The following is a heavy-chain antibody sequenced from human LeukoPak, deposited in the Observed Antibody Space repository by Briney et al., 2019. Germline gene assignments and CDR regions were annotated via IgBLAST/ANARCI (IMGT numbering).Heavy chain of an antibody. J-gene: IGHJ2*01. CDR1: GGSISTYY. Sequence: SETLSLTCTVSGGSISTYYWSWIRQPAGKGLEWIGRIYSSGSTNYNPSLKSRVTMSVDTSKNQFSLKLSSVTAADTAVYYCARNPDPGWYFDLWGRGTLVTVSS. D-gene: IGHD1-14*01. V-gene: IGHV4-4*07. CDR2: IYSSGST. CDR3: ARNPDPGWYFDL.